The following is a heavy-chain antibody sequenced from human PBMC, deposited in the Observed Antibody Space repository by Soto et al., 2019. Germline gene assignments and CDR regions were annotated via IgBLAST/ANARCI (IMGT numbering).Heavy chain of an antibody. J-gene: IGHJ6*02. CDR2: ISAYNVNT. CDR1: GYTFTSYG. CDR3: ARGTIAAAGTSYYGMDV. D-gene: IGHD6-13*01. V-gene: IGHV1-18*04. Sequence: AASVKVSCKASGYTFTSYGISWVRQAPGQGLEWMGWISAYNVNTNYAQKLQGRVTMTTDTSTSTAYMELRSLRSDDTAVYYCARGTIAAAGTSYYGMDVWGQGSTVTVSS.